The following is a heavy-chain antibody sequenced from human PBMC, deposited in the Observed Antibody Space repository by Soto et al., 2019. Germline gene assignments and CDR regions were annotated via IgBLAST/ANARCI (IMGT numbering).Heavy chain of an antibody. CDR2: ISSSSSYI. V-gene: IGHV3-21*01. CDR1: GFTFSSYS. CDR3: AKYYYGSGLRNAFDI. J-gene: IGHJ3*02. D-gene: IGHD3-10*01. Sequence: EVQLVESGGGLVKPGGSLRLSCAASGFTFSSYSMNWVRQAPGKGLEWVSSISSSSSYIYYADSVKGRFTISRDNAKNSLDLQMNSLGAEDTAVYYCAKYYYGSGLRNAFDIWGQGTMVTVSS.